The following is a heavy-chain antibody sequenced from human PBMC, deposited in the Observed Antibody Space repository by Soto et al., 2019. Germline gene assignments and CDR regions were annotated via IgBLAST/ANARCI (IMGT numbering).Heavy chain of an antibody. CDR2: ISSSGSYI. D-gene: IGHD2-15*01. V-gene: IGHV3-21*01. CDR3: ARIYCSGGSCYLQVFDV. Sequence: GSLRLSCVGSGFTFSTFTFNWVRQAPGKGLEWVSSISSSGSYIYYADSVRGRFTISRDNAKNSVFLQMDSLRDDDTAVYYCARIYCSGGSCYLQVFDVWGQGTMVTVSS. J-gene: IGHJ3*01. CDR1: GFTFSTFT.